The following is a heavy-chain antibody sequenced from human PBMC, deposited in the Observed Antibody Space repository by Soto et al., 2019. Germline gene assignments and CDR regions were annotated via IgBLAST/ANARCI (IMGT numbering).Heavy chain of an antibody. Sequence: LSLTCTVSGGSISSGGYYWSWIRQHPGKGLEWIGYIYYSGSTYYNPSLKSRVTISVDTSKNQFSLKLSSVTAADTAVYYCAREYYDILTGYYYGMDVWGQGTTVTVSS. D-gene: IGHD3-9*01. J-gene: IGHJ6*02. CDR2: IYYSGST. CDR3: AREYYDILTGYYYGMDV. V-gene: IGHV4-31*03. CDR1: GGSISSGGYY.